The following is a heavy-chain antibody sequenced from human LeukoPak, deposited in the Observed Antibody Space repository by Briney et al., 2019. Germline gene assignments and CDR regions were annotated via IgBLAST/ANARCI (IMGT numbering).Heavy chain of an antibody. CDR2: IYHSGST. CDR3: ARDLPVVVVPVALSS. Sequence: SETLSLTCTVSGYSISSGYFWGWIRQPPGKGLEWIGSIYHSGSTNYNPSLKSRVTVSVDTSKNQFSLKLSSVTAADTAVYYCARDLPVVVVPVALSSWGQGTLVTVSS. V-gene: IGHV4-38-2*02. D-gene: IGHD2-2*01. CDR1: GYSISSGYF. J-gene: IGHJ5*02.